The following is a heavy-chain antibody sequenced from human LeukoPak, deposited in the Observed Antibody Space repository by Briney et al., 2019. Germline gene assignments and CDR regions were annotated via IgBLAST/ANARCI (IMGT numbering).Heavy chain of an antibody. D-gene: IGHD1-14*01. CDR2: IYYSGST. J-gene: IGHJ4*02. CDR3: ATRSPQDY. V-gene: IGHV4-39*07. Sequence: SETLSLTCTVSGGSISSSSYYWGWIRQPPGKGLEWIGSIYYSGSTYDNPSLKSRVTITVDTSKNQSSLKLSTVTAADTAVYYCATRSPQDYWGQGTLVTVSS. CDR1: GGSISSSSYY.